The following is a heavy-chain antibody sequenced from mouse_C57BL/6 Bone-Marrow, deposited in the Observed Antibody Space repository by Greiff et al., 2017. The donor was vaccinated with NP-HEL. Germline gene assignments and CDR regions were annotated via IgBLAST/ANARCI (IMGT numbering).Heavy chain of an antibody. V-gene: IGHV3-8*01. CDR1: GYSITSDY. CDR3: ARRTTVVAPYFDY. CDR2: ISYSGST. Sequence: EVKLMESRPGLAKPSQSLSLTCSVTGYSITSDYWNWIRKFPGNKLEYMGYISYSGSTYYNPSLKSRISITRDTSKNQYYLQLNSVTTEDTATYYCARRTTVVAPYFDYWGQGTTLTVSS. J-gene: IGHJ2*01. D-gene: IGHD1-1*01.